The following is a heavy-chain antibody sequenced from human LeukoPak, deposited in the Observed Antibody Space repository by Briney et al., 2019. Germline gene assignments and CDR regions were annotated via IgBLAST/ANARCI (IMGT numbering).Heavy chain of an antibody. Sequence: ASVKVSCKASGFTFSKYYLHWVRQATGQGLEWMGWMNPNSGNTGYAQKFQGRVTMTRNTSISTAYMELSSLRSEDTAVYYCARGVSGYCSGGSCYDDYWGQGTLVTVSS. CDR1: GFTFSKYY. V-gene: IGHV1-8*01. CDR2: MNPNSGNT. D-gene: IGHD2-15*01. CDR3: ARGVSGYCSGGSCYDDY. J-gene: IGHJ4*02.